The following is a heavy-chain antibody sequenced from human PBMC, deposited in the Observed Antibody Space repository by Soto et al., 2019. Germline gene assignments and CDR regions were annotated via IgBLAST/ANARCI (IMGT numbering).Heavy chain of an antibody. D-gene: IGHD3-16*02. J-gene: IGHJ3*02. CDR3: ASYRTGAFDI. CDR2: ISYDGSNK. Sequence: PGGSLRLSCAGSGFTFSSYAMHWVRQAPCKGLEWVAVISYDGSNKYYADSVKGRFTISRDNSKNTLYLQMNSLRAEDTAVYYCASYRTGAFDIWGQGTMVTVSS. CDR1: GFTFSSYA. V-gene: IGHV3-30-3*01.